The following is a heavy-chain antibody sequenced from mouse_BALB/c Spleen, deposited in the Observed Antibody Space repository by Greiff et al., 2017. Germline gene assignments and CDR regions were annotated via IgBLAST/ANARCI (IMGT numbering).Heavy chain of an antibody. CDR3: ARGYGSSYSFDY. Sequence: EVQLQQSGAELVKPGASVKLSCTASGFNIKDTYMHWVKQRPDQGLEWIGRIDPANGNTKYDPKFQGKATITADTSTNTAYLQLSSLTSEDTAVYYCARGYGSSYSFDYWGQGTTLTVSS. CDR1: GFNIKDTY. D-gene: IGHD1-1*01. CDR2: IDPANGNT. V-gene: IGHV14-3*02. J-gene: IGHJ2*01.